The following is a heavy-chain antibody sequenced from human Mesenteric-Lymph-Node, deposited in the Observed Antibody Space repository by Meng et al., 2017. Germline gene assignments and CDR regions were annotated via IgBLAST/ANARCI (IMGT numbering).Heavy chain of an antibody. CDR3: AKIASPYDSSGYYYDYFDY. Sequence: GESLKISCAASGFSFNSYAMAWVRQAPGKGLEWVSSISWSGGNTYYAVSVRGRFTISRDNSKNTLYLQMNSLRAKDTAVYYCAKIASPYDSSGYYYDYFDYWGQGTLVTVSS. V-gene: IGHV3-23*01. D-gene: IGHD3-22*01. J-gene: IGHJ4*02. CDR2: ISWSGGNT. CDR1: GFSFNSYA.